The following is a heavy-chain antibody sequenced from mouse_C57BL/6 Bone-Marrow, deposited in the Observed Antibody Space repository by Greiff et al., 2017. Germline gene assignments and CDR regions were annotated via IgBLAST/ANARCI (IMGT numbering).Heavy chain of an antibody. CDR1: GFNIKDDY. D-gene: IGHD2-3*01. CDR3: TTEGWLLPWYFDV. J-gene: IGHJ1*03. V-gene: IGHV14-4*01. CDR2: IDPENGDT. Sequence: EVQLQQSGAELVRPGASVKLSCTASGFNIKDDYMHWVKQRPEQGLEWIGWIDPENGDTEYASKFQGKATITADTSSNTAYLQLSSLTSEDTAVYYCTTEGWLLPWYFDVWVTGTTVTVSS.